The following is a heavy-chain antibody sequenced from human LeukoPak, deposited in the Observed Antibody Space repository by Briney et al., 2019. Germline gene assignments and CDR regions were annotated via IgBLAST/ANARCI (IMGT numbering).Heavy chain of an antibody. CDR2: LSYDGSYE. V-gene: IGHV3-30*18. CDR3: AKDPYGSGSYFKD. CDR1: GFTFSSFA. Sequence: GGSLRLSCAASGFTFSSFAMHWVRQAPGKGLEWVAVLSYDGSYEYYADSVKGRFTISRDNSKSTLYLQMNSLRAEDTAVYYCAKDPYGSGSYFKDWGQGTLVTVSS. D-gene: IGHD3-10*01. J-gene: IGHJ4*02.